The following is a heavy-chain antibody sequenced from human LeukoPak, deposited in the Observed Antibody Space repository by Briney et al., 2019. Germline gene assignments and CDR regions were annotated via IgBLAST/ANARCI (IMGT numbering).Heavy chain of an antibody. Sequence: SETLSLTCAVYGGSFSGYYWSWIRQPPGKGLEWIGEINHSGSTNYNPSLKSRVTISVDTYKNQFSLKLSSVTAADTAVYYCARERKGRSSSCFDYWGQGTLVTVSS. CDR1: GGSFSGYY. J-gene: IGHJ4*02. D-gene: IGHD2-2*01. CDR2: INHSGST. V-gene: IGHV4-34*01. CDR3: ARERKGRSSSCFDY.